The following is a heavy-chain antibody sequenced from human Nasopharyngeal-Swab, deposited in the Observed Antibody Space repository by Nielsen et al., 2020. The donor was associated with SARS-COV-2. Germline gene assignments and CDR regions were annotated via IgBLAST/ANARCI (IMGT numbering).Heavy chain of an antibody. Sequence: LSLTCAASGFTVRSNYMTWVRQAPGKGLEWLSVLYVGGSTYYADSVKDRVTISRDNSKNTLYLHMNSLSAEDTAVYYCARVRGVAPRNYYYYMDVWGKGTTVTVSS. D-gene: IGHD2-15*01. V-gene: IGHV3-66*01. CDR1: GFTVRSNY. CDR2: LYVGGST. J-gene: IGHJ6*03. CDR3: ARVRGVAPRNYYYYMDV.